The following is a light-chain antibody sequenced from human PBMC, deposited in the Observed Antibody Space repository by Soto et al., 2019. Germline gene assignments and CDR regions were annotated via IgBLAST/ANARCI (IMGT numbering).Light chain of an antibody. CDR2: NYI. J-gene: IGLJ1*01. Sequence: QSVLTQPPSASGTPGQRVTISCFGGSSKIGNGRNLNWYLHFPGTAPNLFIYNYIQLLSGVPYRFSGSKSGTSASLAISGLQSEDEADYCCVARDDSLNGYVFGTGTKVTVL. CDR3: VARDDSLNGYV. CDR1: SSKIGNGRN. V-gene: IGLV1-44*01.